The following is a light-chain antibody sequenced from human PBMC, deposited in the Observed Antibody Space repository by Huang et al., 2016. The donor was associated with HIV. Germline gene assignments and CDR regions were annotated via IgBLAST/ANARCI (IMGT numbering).Light chain of an antibody. Sequence: EIVLTQSPGTLSLSPGERATLSCRASQSVRSTYLAWYQQNPGKAPRPLIYGASTRATGIPDRFSGSGSGTDFTLTISRLEPEDFAVYYCQQYSTSWTFGQGTKVEIK. CDR3: QQYSTSWT. V-gene: IGKV3-20*01. CDR1: QSVRSTY. CDR2: GAS. J-gene: IGKJ1*01.